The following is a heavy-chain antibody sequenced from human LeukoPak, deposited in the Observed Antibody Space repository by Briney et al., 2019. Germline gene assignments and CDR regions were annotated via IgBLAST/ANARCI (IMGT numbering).Heavy chain of an antibody. CDR2: FDPEDGET. J-gene: IGHJ5*02. CDR3: AAARITMIVVVHPNWFDP. Sequence: ASVKVSCKVFGYTLTELSMHWVRQAPGKGLEWMGGFDPEDGETIYAQKFQGRVTMTEDTSTDTAYMELSSLRSEDTAVYYCAAARITMIVVVHPNWFDPWGQGTLVTVSS. V-gene: IGHV1-24*01. D-gene: IGHD3-22*01. CDR1: GYTLTELS.